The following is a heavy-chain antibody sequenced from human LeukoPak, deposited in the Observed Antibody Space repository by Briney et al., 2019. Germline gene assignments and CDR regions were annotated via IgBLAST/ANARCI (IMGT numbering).Heavy chain of an antibody. J-gene: IGHJ4*02. CDR1: GYSFTNYW. V-gene: IGHV5-51*01. D-gene: IGHD3-10*01. CDR3: ATSLVRGVITRFDY. CDR2: ICPGDSDT. Sequence: GESLKISCKGSGYSFTNYWIGWVRPMTGKGLESMGIICPGDSDTRYNPSFQGQVTISPDKSISTAYLQWSSLKASDTAVYYCATSLVRGVITRFDYWGQGTLVTVSS.